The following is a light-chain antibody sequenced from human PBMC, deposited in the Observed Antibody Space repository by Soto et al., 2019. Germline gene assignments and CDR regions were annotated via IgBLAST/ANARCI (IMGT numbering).Light chain of an antibody. J-gene: IGKJ4*01. CDR1: QDISNS. V-gene: IGKV1-27*01. CDR3: QNYNSAPLT. CDR2: ATS. Sequence: DIQMTQSPSSLSASVGDRVTITCRASQDISNSLAWYQQKPGKVPKVLIYATSILQSGVPARCSGSGSGTDFTRTISSLQPEDVATYYCQNYNSAPLTFGGGTKVEI.